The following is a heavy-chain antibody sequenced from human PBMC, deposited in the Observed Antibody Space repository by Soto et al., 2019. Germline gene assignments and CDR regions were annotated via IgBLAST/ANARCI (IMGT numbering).Heavy chain of an antibody. V-gene: IGHV3-23*01. CDR2: ISGSGGTT. J-gene: IGHJ6*02. D-gene: IGHD1-26*01. CDR1: WFTFSSYA. Sequence: GASLRLSCAASWFTFSSYAMTWFRQAPGKRLEWVSGISGSGGTTSYTDSVKGRFTTSRDNSKKTLFLEMKSLGVEDTAVYFCARDVWETTSRYYGLDLWGLGTTVTVSS. CDR3: ARDVWETTSRYYGLDL.